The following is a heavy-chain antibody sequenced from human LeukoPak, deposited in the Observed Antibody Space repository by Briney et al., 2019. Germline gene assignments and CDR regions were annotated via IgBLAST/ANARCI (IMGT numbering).Heavy chain of an antibody. J-gene: IGHJ4*02. V-gene: IGHV3-7*01. D-gene: IGHD2-2*01. CDR3: ARWRGSTSERSDY. CDR2: IKQDGSAK. CDR1: GFTFSDYW. Sequence: PGGSLRLSCTASGFTFSDYWMTWVRQARGKGREWVANIKQDGSAKYYVDSVKGRFTISRDNAKNSLYLQMDRLRVEDTATYYCARWRGSTSERSDYWGQGTLVTVSS.